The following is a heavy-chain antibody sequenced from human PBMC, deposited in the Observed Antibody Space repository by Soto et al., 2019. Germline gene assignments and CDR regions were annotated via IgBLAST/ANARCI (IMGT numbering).Heavy chain of an antibody. Sequence: SETLSLTCAVSGYSISSGYYWGWIRQPPGKGLEWIGSIYHSGSTYYNPSLKSRVTISVDTSKNQFSLKLSSVTAADTAVYYCARGPERYYFDYWGQETLVTVSS. CDR3: ARGPERYYFDY. V-gene: IGHV4-38-2*01. J-gene: IGHJ4*02. D-gene: IGHD3-10*01. CDR1: GYSISSGYY. CDR2: IYHSGST.